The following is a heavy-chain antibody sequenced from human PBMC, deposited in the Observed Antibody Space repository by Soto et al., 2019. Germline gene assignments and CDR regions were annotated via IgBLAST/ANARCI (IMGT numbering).Heavy chain of an antibody. CDR1: GGSISSYY. CDR2: IYYSGST. D-gene: IGHD5-18*01. V-gene: IGHV4-59*01. J-gene: IGHJ4*01. CDR3: ARGGYSYGYDY. Sequence: QVKMQESGPGLVKPSETLSLTCTVSGGSISSYYWSWIRQPPGKGLEWIGYIYYSGSTNYNPALKSRVTLSLDTSKNQFSLKLSSMTAADTAVYDCARGGYSYGYDYWCHGTLVTVSS.